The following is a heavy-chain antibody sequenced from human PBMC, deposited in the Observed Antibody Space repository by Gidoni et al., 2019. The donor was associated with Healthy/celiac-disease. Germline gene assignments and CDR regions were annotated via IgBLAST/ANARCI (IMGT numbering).Heavy chain of an antibody. Sequence: EVQLVESGGGLVQPGGSLRLSCEASGFTFTSYSMNWVRQAPGKGLEWVSFISSSSGTIYYADSVKGRFTISRDNAKNSLYLQMNSLRAEDTAVYYCARVRAYGMDVWGQGTTVTVSS. J-gene: IGHJ6*02. CDR2: ISSSSGTI. CDR1: GFTFTSYS. CDR3: ARVRAYGMDV. V-gene: IGHV3-48*01.